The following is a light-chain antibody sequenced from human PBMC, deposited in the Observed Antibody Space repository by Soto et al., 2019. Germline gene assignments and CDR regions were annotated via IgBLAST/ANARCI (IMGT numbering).Light chain of an antibody. Sequence: DIPMTQSPSTLSASVGDRVPITCRASQSISSWLAWYQQKPGKAPKLLIYKASSLESGVPSRFSGSGSGTEFTLTISSLQPDDFATYYCQQYNSYPVTFGQGTKVDIK. J-gene: IGKJ1*01. CDR2: KAS. V-gene: IGKV1-5*03. CDR3: QQYNSYPVT. CDR1: QSISSW.